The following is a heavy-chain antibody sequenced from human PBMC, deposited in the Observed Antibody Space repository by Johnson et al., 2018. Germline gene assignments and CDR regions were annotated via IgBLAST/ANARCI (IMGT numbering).Heavy chain of an antibody. D-gene: IGHD1-26*01. CDR3: VSEVGAKNFDC. V-gene: IGHV3-30*04. J-gene: IGHJ4*02. CDR2: ISYDGRWK. Sequence: VQLVESGGGVVQPGGSLRLPCAASGFDFNRHAMHWVRQAPDKGLDWVAVISYDGRWKNYADSVKGRFTISRASSKNTLDLQMSSLTAEDTAVYYCVSEVGAKNFDCWGQGTLVTVSS. CDR1: GFDFNRHA.